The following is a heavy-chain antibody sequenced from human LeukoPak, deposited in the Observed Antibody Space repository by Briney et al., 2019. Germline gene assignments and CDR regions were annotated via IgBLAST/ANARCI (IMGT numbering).Heavy chain of an antibody. V-gene: IGHV1-2*02. Sequence: ASVKVSCKTSGYTFTGYYLYWVRQAPGPGLEWMGYINPNNGDAVYAQKFQGRFTMTRDTSIRTVYMELTSLTSDDTAVYYCARADPLGSGYPDYFFDYWGQGALVTVSS. CDR1: GYTFTGYY. D-gene: IGHD2-15*01. CDR3: ARADPLGSGYPDYFFDY. J-gene: IGHJ4*02. CDR2: INPNNGDA.